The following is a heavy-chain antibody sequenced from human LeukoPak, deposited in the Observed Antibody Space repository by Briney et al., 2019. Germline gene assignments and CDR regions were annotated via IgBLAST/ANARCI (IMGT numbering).Heavy chain of an antibody. J-gene: IGHJ5*02. Sequence: SETLSLTCAVYGGSFSGYYWSWIRQPPGKGLEWIGEINHSGSTNYNPSLKSRVTISVDTPKNQFSLKLSSVTAADTAVYYCARGLEVYCSSTSCSPGWFDPWGQGTLVTVSS. CDR1: GGSFSGYY. CDR3: ARGLEVYCSSTSCSPGWFDP. V-gene: IGHV4-34*01. CDR2: INHSGST. D-gene: IGHD2-2*01.